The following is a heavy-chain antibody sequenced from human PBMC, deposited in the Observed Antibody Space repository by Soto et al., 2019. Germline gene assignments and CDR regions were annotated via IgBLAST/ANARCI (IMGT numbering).Heavy chain of an antibody. CDR3: TRDGIGGTVFRGFCDY. D-gene: IGHD1-7*01. V-gene: IGHV3-33*01. CDR2: IWYDGSNK. Sequence: QEHLVQSGGGVVQPGRSPRLSCAASGSIFSGYGMHWVRQAPGKGLEWVAVIWYDGSNKYYADSVKGRFTISRDNSKNMLYLQMDSLRDEDTAVYYCTRDGIGGTVFRGFCDYWGQGTLVTVSS. CDR1: GSIFSGYG. J-gene: IGHJ4*02.